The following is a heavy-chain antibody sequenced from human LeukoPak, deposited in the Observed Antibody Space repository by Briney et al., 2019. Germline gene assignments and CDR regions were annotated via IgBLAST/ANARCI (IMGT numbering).Heavy chain of an antibody. D-gene: IGHD3-9*01. V-gene: IGHV3-20*04. J-gene: IGHJ6*03. CDR3: ARDGLKYYDILTGYQFYYHYYYLDV. CDR2: INWNGGST. Sequence: GGSLRLSCAASGFTFDDYGMSWVRQAPGKGLEWVSGINWNGGSTGYADSVKGRFTISRDNAKNSLCLRMNSPRAEDTALYYCARDGLKYYDILTGYQFYYHYYYLDVWGKGTTVTVSS. CDR1: GFTFDDYG.